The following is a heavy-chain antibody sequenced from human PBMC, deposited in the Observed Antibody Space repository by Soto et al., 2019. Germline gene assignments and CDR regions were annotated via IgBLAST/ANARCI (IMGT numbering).Heavy chain of an antibody. CDR2: IYYSGST. CDR3: SSLKWSSSWIDP. Sequence: QLQLQESGPGLVKPSETLSLTCTVSGGSISSSSYYWGGIRQPPGKGQEWIGSIYYSGSTYYNPSLKSRVPISVDTSNTQFSLKLSSVTAADPAVYYCSSLKWSSSWIDPWGQGTLVTVSS. J-gene: IGHJ5*02. CDR1: GGSISSSSYY. D-gene: IGHD6-13*01. V-gene: IGHV4-39*01.